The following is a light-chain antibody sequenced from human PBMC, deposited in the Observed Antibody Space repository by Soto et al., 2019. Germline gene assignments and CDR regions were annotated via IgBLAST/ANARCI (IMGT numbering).Light chain of an antibody. CDR3: GTWDSSLSVVV. V-gene: IGLV1-51*01. Sequence: QSVLTQPPSVSAAPGQTVTISCSGSNSNIGNNYVSWFQQFPGTAPKLLIYDNNQRPSGIPDRFSGSKSGTSATLGITGLQTGDEAIYHCGTWDSSLSVVVFGGGTKLTVL. CDR1: NSNIGNNY. CDR2: DNN. J-gene: IGLJ2*01.